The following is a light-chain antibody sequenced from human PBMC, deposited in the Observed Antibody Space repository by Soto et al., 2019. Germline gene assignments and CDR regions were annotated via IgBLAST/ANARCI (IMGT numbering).Light chain of an antibody. CDR2: DAS. CDR1: QSVSSY. V-gene: IGKV3-11*01. J-gene: IGKJ5*01. CDR3: QQRSNWPPIT. Sequence: EVGFTQSPATLSLSPGERATLSCRASQSVSSYLAWYQQKPGQAPRLLIYDASNRATGIPARFSGSGSGTDFTLTISSLEPEDFAVYYCQQRSNWPPITFGQRTLLEIK.